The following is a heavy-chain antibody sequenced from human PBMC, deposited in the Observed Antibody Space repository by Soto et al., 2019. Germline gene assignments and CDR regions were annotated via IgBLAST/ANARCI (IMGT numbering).Heavy chain of an antibody. CDR1: GGSISISSYY. CDR2: IYYSWIT. D-gene: IGHD3-10*01. Sequence: ECLCLTCAVSGGSISISSYYWGWIRQPPGKGLEWIGSIYYSWITYYNPSLKSRVTISVDTSKNQFSLKLSSVTAADTAVYYCARPPLDDSGYFDLWGRGTLVTVYS. V-gene: IGHV4-39*01. CDR3: ARPPLDDSGYFDL. J-gene: IGHJ2*01.